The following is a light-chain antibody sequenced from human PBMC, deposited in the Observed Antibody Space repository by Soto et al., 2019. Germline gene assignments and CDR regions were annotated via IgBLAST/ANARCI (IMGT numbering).Light chain of an antibody. V-gene: IGKV3-20*01. CDR3: QQFSSYPLT. J-gene: IGKJ4*01. CDR2: GAS. Sequence: VLKKSPGTLSLSTGERATLSCRASQSVSSSYLAWYQQKPGQAPRLLIYGASSRATGIPDRFSGGGSGTDFTLTISRLEPEDFAVYYCQQFSSYPLTFGGGTKVDIK. CDR1: QSVSSSY.